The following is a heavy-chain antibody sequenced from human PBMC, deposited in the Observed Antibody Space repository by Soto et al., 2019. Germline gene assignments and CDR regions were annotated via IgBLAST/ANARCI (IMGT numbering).Heavy chain of an antibody. CDR2: INPDGSEK. CDR1: GFTFSSSW. Sequence: LRLPCAASGFTFSSSWMDWVRQSPGKGLEWVANINPDGSEKHYVGSVEGRFTISRDNAKISLYLQMSSLTAEDSALYYCSRSLDSWGQGTRVTVSS. CDR3: SRSLDS. J-gene: IGHJ4*02. V-gene: IGHV3-7*01.